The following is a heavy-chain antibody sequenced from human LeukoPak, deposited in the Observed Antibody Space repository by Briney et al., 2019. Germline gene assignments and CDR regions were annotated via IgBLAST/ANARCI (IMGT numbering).Heavy chain of an antibody. CDR3: ARDRQLLDAFDI. Sequence: ASVKFSCKASGYTFTSYGISWVRQAPGQGLEWMGWISAYNGNTNYAQKLQGRVTMTTDTSTSTAYMELRSLRSDDTAVYYCARDRQLLDAFDIWGQGTMVTVSS. D-gene: IGHD5-24*01. CDR2: ISAYNGNT. CDR1: GYTFTSYG. V-gene: IGHV1-18*01. J-gene: IGHJ3*02.